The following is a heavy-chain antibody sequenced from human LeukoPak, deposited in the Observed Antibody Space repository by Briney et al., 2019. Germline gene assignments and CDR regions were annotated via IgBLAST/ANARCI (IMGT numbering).Heavy chain of an antibody. CDR3: ARKKSMTTGVFDV. J-gene: IGHJ3*01. CDR1: GFTLSNYE. CDR2: ISRSSSTT. D-gene: IGHD1-14*01. Sequence: PGGSLRLSCVVSGFTLSNYEMNWVRQAPGKGLEWISDISRSSSTTYYADSVRGRFTISRDNAKNSLYLEMNSLRVGDTALYFCARKKSMTTGVFDVWGPGTMVIVSS. V-gene: IGHV3-48*03.